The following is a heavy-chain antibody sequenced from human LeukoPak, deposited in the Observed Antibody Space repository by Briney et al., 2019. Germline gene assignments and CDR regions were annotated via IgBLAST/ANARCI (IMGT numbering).Heavy chain of an antibody. D-gene: IGHD2-15*01. Sequence: SETLSLTCTVSGGSISSYYWSWIRQPPGKGLEWIGYIYYSGSTNYNPSLKSRVTISVDTSKNQFSLKLSSVTAADTAVYYCARQIWRPYNWFGPWGQGTLVTVSS. V-gene: IGHV4-59*08. CDR1: GGSISSYY. CDR2: IYYSGST. CDR3: ARQIWRPYNWFGP. J-gene: IGHJ5*02.